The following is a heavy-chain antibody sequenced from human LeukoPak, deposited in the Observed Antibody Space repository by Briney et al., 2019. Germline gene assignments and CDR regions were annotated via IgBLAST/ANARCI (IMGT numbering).Heavy chain of an antibody. D-gene: IGHD6-19*01. Sequence: GGSLRLSCAASGFTFSDYYMSWIRQAPGKGLEWVSYISSSGSTIYYADSVKGRFTISRDNAKNSLYLQMNSLRAEDTAVYYCGSDSYSSGWCFDYWGQGTLVTVSS. CDR2: ISSSGSTI. J-gene: IGHJ4*02. CDR3: GSDSYSSGWCFDY. V-gene: IGHV3-11*01. CDR1: GFTFSDYY.